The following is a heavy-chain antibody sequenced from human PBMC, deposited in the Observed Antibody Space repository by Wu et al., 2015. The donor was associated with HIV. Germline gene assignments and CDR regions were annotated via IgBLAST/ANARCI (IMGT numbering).Heavy chain of an antibody. CDR1: GYTFTSYY. CDR3: ARQRAYTSGWYIFDY. J-gene: IGHJ4*02. Sequence: QVQLVQSGAEVKKPGASVMVSCKASGYTFTSYYMHWVRQAPGQGLEWMGIINPSGGSTSYAQKFQGRVTMTRDTSISTANMELSSLRSEDTAVYYCARQRAYTSGWYIFDYWGQGTLVTVSS. CDR2: INPSGGST. D-gene: IGHD6-19*01. V-gene: IGHV1-46*01.